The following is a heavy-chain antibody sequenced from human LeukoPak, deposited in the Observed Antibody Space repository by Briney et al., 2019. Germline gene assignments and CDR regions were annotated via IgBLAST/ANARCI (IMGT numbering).Heavy chain of an antibody. CDR1: EFTFSSYP. Sequence: GRSLRLSCAASEFTFSSYPMHWVRQAPGKGPEWVAVIAQDARIQLYADSVKGRFTISRDNSKDTLDLQMNSLRDEDTAEYYCARDRTVLAVSATYYWGQGALVTVSS. D-gene: IGHD2-8*02. J-gene: IGHJ4*02. CDR2: IAQDARIQ. V-gene: IGHV3-30*14. CDR3: ARDRTVLAVSATYY.